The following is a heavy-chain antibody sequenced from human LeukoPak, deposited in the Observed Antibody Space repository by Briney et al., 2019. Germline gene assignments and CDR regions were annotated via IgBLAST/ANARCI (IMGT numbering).Heavy chain of an antibody. CDR2: IYTSGST. V-gene: IGHV4-4*09. D-gene: IGHD5/OR15-5a*01. CDR3: ARHASVWYFDL. CDR1: GGSISSYY. Sequence: SETLSLTCTVSGGSISSYYWSWIRQPPGKGLEWIGYIYTSGSTNYNPSLKSRVTISVDTSKNQFSLKLSSVTAADTAVYYCARHASVWYFDLWGRGTLVTVSS. J-gene: IGHJ2*01.